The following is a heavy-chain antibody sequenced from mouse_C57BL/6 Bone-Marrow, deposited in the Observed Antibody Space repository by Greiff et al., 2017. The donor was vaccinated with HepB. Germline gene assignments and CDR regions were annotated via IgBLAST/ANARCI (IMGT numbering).Heavy chain of an antibody. V-gene: IGHV1-69*01. J-gene: IGHJ4*01. CDR1: GYTFTSYW. Sequence: QVQLQQPGAELVMPGASVKLSCKASGYTFTSYWMHWVKQRPGQGLEWIGEIDPSDSDTNYNQKFKGKSTLTVDKSSSTAYMQLSSLTSEDSAVYYSAREFPYYYGSNYDYAMDYWGRGKAVTVTA. D-gene: IGHD1-1*01. CDR3: AREFPYYYGSNYDYAMDY. CDR2: IDPSDSDT.